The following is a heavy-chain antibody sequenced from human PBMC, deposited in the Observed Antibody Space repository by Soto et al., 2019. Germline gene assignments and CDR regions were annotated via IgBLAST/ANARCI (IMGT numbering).Heavy chain of an antibody. CDR3: ESRDPGTSVDY. Sequence: PSETLSLTCAVSGGSFTSNNWWTWVRQPPGQGLEWVGEIYRTGSTNYNPSLKSRVPISLDKSENQVSLKVTSLTAADTAVYYCESRDPGTSVDYWGQGTLVTVSS. CDR2: IYRTGST. J-gene: IGHJ4*02. D-gene: IGHD1-7*01. V-gene: IGHV4-4*02. CDR1: GGSFTSNNW.